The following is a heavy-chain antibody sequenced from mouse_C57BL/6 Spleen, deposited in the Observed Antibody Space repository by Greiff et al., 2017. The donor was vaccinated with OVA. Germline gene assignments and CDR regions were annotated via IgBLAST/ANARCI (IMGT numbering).Heavy chain of an antibody. Sequence: QVQLQQSGAELVRPGASVTLSCKASGYTFTDYEMHWVKQTPVHGLEWIGAIDPETGGTAYNQKFKGKAILTADKSSSTAYMELRSLTSEDSAVYYCTRIGSGYNYFDYRGQGTTLTVSS. CDR2: IDPETGGT. CDR1: GYTFTDYE. CDR3: TRIGSGYNYFDY. D-gene: IGHD3-2*02. V-gene: IGHV1-15*01. J-gene: IGHJ2*01.